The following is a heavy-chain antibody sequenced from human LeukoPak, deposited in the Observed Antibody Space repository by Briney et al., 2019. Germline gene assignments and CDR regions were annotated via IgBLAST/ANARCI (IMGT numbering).Heavy chain of an antibody. Sequence: GASVKVSCKASGYTFTGYYMHWGRQAPGQGLEWMGWINPNIGGTNYAQKFQGRVTMTRDTSISTAYMGLSRLRSDDTAVYYCARGVECSSTSCYFSYYYYMDVWGKGTTVTISS. CDR1: GYTFTGYY. J-gene: IGHJ6*03. CDR2: INPNIGGT. D-gene: IGHD2-2*01. V-gene: IGHV1-2*02. CDR3: ARGVECSSTSCYFSYYYYMDV.